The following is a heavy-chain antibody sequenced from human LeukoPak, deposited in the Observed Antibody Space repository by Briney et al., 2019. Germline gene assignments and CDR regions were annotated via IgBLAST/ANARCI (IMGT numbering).Heavy chain of an antibody. CDR3: AGDRLGRYFDY. J-gene: IGHJ4*02. D-gene: IGHD3-10*01. CDR2: ISHTSSTI. CDR1: GFTFSSYS. V-gene: IGHV3-48*01. Sequence: GGSLRLSCAASGFTFSSYSMNWVRQAPGKGLEWVSYISHTSSTIYYADSVKGRFTISRDNAKNSLYLQMNSLRAEDTAVYYCAGDRLGRYFDYWGQGTLVTVSS.